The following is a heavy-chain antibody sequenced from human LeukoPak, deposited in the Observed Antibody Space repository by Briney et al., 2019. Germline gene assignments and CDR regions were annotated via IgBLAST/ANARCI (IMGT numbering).Heavy chain of an antibody. CDR3: ASVYSGTYYDAFDI. Sequence: SETLSLTCAVYGGSFSGYYWSWIRQPPGKGLEWIGEINHSGSTNYNPSLKSRATISVDTSKNQFSLKLSSVTAADTAVYYCASVYSGTYYDAFDIWGQGTMVTVSS. CDR2: INHSGST. D-gene: IGHD1-26*01. CDR1: GGSFSGYY. J-gene: IGHJ3*02. V-gene: IGHV4-34*01.